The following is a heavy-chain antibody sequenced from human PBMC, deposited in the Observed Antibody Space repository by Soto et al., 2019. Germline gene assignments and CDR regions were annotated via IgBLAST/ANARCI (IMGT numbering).Heavy chain of an antibody. J-gene: IGHJ3*02. CDR3: ARDSDYDSSGYSSRGNAFDI. CDR2: ISYDGSNK. V-gene: IGHV3-30*19. CDR1: GFTFSSYG. Sequence: QVQLVESGGGVVQPGRSLRLSCAASGFTFSSYGMHWVRQAPGKGLEWVAVISYDGSNKYYADSVKGRFTISRDNSKNTLYLQMNSLRAEDTAVYYCARDSDYDSSGYSSRGNAFDIWGQGTMVTVSS. D-gene: IGHD3-22*01.